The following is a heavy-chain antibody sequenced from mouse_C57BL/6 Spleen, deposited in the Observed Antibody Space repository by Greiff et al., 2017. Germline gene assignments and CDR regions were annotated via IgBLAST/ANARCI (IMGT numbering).Heavy chain of an antibody. J-gene: IGHJ4*01. CDR1: GYTFTSYW. Sequence: QVQLQQPGAELVKPGASVKMSCKASGYTFTSYWITWVKQRPGQGLEWIGDIYPGSGSTNYNEKFKSKATLTVDTSSSTAYMQRSSLTSEDSAVYYCAREGHYYGVYAMDYCGQGTSVTVSS. V-gene: IGHV1-55*01. CDR3: AREGHYYGVYAMDY. CDR2: IYPGSGST. D-gene: IGHD1-2*01.